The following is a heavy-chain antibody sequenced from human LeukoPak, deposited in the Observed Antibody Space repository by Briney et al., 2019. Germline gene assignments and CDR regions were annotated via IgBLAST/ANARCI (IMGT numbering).Heavy chain of an antibody. CDR1: GFTFSSYW. CDR3: ARGCRSSCYRFDY. D-gene: IGHD2-15*01. V-gene: IGHV3-7*01. J-gene: IGHJ4*02. Sequence: WALRLSCAASGFTFSSYWMSGVRQAPGEGLGGVANIKEGGSEKYYVDSVERRFTSSRDNAKNSLYLQMNSMRAENTAVYYCARGCRSSCYRFDYGGQGTLVTASA. CDR2: IKEGGSEK.